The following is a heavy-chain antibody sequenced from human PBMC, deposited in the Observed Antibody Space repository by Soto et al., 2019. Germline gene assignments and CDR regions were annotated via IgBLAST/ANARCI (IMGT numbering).Heavy chain of an antibody. V-gene: IGHV1-69*05. J-gene: IGHJ4*02. CDR1: GGTFSSYA. D-gene: IGHD4-17*01. CDR3: ARDGSDYGDYQYYFDY. Sequence: QVQLVQSGAEVKKPGSSVKVSCKASGGTFSSYAISWVRQAPGQGLEWMGGIIPIFGTANYAQKFQGRVTITXXEXTXXAYMELSSLRSEDTAVYYCARDGSDYGDYQYYFDYWGQGTLVTVSS. CDR2: IIPIFGTA.